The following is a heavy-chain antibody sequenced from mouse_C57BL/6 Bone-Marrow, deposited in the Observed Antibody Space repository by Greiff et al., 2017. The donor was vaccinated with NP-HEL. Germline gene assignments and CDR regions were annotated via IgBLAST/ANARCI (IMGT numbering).Heavy chain of an antibody. J-gene: IGHJ3*01. D-gene: IGHD1-1*01. CDR2: ISSGGDYI. Sequence: EVMLVESGEGLVKPGGSLKLSCAASGFTFSCYAMSWVRQTPEKRLEWVAYISSGGDYIYYADTVKGRFTISRDNARNTLYLQMSSLKSEDTAMYYCTRGLLGFAYWGQGTLVTVSA. V-gene: IGHV5-9-1*02. CDR1: GFTFSCYA. CDR3: TRGLLGFAY.